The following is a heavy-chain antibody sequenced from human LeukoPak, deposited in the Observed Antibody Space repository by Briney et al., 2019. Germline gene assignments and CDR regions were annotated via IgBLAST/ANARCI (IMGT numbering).Heavy chain of an antibody. J-gene: IGHJ5*02. D-gene: IGHD1-7*01. CDR2: IIPTFGTA. CDR1: GGTFSSYA. CDR3: ARGRNRITGTRTNWFDP. Sequence: ASVKVSCKASGGTFSSYAISWVRQAPGQGLEWMGGIIPTFGTANYAQKFQGRVTITTDESTSTAYMELSSLRSEDTAVYYCARGRNRITGTRTNWFDPWGQGTLVTVSS. V-gene: IGHV1-69*05.